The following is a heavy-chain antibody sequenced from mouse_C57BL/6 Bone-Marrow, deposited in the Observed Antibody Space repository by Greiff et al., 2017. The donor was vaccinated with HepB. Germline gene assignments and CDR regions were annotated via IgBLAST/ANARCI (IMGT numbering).Heavy chain of an antibody. V-gene: IGHV5-9*01. CDR3: ARPHYYGSSYGAD. Sequence: EVQLQQSGGGLVKPGGSLKLSCAASGFTFSSYTMSWVRQTPEKRLEWVATISGGGGNTYYPDSVKGRFTISRDNAKNTLYLQMSSLRSEDTALYYCARPHYYGSSYGADWGKGTLVTVSA. CDR2: ISGGGGNT. D-gene: IGHD1-1*01. J-gene: IGHJ3*01. CDR1: GFTFSSYT.